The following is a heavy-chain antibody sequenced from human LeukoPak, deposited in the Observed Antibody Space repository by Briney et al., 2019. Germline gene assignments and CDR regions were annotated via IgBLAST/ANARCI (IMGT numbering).Heavy chain of an antibody. D-gene: IGHD2-21*02. CDR2: INPNTGDS. J-gene: IGHJ4*01. CDR3: ARVPARRVVTTPTYFDY. Sequence: ASVRVSCKASGYSFTGYYIHWVRQAPRQGLQWMGWINPNTGDSSYAQKFQGRVTMTRDASISTAYMELSRLTSDDTAVYYCARVPARRVVTTPTYFDYWGQGTLVTVSS. V-gene: IGHV1-2*02. CDR1: GYSFTGYY.